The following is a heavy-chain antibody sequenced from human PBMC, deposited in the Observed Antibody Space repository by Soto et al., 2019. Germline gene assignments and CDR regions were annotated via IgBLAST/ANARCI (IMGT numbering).Heavy chain of an antibody. CDR3: ARAYYYGSGSYRSDYYYGMDV. CDR2: ISSSGSTI. V-gene: IGHV3-48*03. D-gene: IGHD3-10*01. J-gene: IGHJ6*02. CDR1: GFTFSSYE. Sequence: GSLRLFCAASGFTFSSYEMNWVRQAPGKGLEWVSYISSSGSTIYYADSVKGRFTISRDNAKNSLYLQMNSLRAEDTAVYYCARAYYYGSGSYRSDYYYGMDVWGQGTTVTVSS.